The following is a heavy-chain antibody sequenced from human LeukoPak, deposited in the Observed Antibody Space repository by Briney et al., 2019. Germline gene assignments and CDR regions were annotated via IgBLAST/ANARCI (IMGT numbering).Heavy chain of an antibody. CDR1: GFTFSSYA. CDR3: ARGKIDSSGYYPYYFDY. Sequence: GGSLRLSCAASGFTFSSYAMHWVRQAPGKGLEWVAVISYDGSNKYYADSVKGRFTISRDSSKNTLYLQMNSLRAEDTAVYYCARGKIDSSGYYPYYFDYWGQGTLVTVSS. V-gene: IGHV3-30-3*01. D-gene: IGHD3-22*01. J-gene: IGHJ4*02. CDR2: ISYDGSNK.